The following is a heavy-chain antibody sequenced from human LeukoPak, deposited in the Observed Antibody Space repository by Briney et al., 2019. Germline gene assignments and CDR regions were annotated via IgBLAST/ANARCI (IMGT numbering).Heavy chain of an antibody. V-gene: IGHV3-23*01. Sequence: GGSLRLSCTASGFTFSNYAMSWVRQAPGKGLEWVSAVSGNGGNTYYADSVKGRFTISRDNSKNTLYLQMNTLRAEDTAAYYCAKRRYYDSSGYDFDYWGQGTLVTVSS. J-gene: IGHJ4*02. CDR1: GFTFSNYA. CDR3: AKRRYYDSSGYDFDY. D-gene: IGHD3-22*01. CDR2: VSGNGGNT.